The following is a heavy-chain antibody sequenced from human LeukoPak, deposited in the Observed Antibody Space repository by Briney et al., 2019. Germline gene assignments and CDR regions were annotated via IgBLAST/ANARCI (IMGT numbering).Heavy chain of an antibody. CDR3: AKTNSGYEILYYFDY. D-gene: IGHD5-12*01. Sequence: PGGSLRLSCAASGFTFSSYAMSWVCQAPGKGLEWVSAISGSGGSTYYADSVKGRFTISRDNSKNTLYLQMNSLRAEDTAVYYCAKTNSGYEILYYFDYWGQGALVTVSS. CDR1: GFTFSSYA. J-gene: IGHJ4*02. V-gene: IGHV3-23*01. CDR2: ISGSGGST.